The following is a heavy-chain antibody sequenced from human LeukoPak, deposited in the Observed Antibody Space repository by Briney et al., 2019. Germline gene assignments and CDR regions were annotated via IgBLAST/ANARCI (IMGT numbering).Heavy chain of an antibody. Sequence: SETLSLTCTVSGDSISSSSYYWGWIRQPPGKGLEWIGSIYYSGSTYYNPSLKSRVTISVDTSKNQFSLKLTSVTAADTAVYYCARDGQNYHIPVWGKGTTVTVSS. CDR2: IYYSGST. CDR1: GDSISSSSYY. D-gene: IGHD3-9*01. J-gene: IGHJ6*04. CDR3: ARDGQNYHIPV. V-gene: IGHV4-39*07.